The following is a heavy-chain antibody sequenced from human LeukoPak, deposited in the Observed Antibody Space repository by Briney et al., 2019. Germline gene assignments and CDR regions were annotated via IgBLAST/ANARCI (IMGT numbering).Heavy chain of an antibody. Sequence: GASLRLSCAASVFTFSNYAMSWVRQAPGKGRDGVSAITGSGGNTYYADSVKGRFTISRDNSKNTVFLQMNSLKAEDTAVYYCAKWGDYDVLTGYYVSDYWGQGTLVTVSS. CDR3: AKWGDYDVLTGYYVSDY. CDR1: VFTFSNYA. V-gene: IGHV3-23*01. CDR2: ITGSGGNT. J-gene: IGHJ4*02. D-gene: IGHD3-9*01.